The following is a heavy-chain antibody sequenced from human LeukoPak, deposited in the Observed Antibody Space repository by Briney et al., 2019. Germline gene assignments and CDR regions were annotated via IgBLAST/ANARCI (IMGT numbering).Heavy chain of an antibody. CDR1: GGSISSYY. CDR3: ARSYYYASGSHLDY. D-gene: IGHD3-10*01. J-gene: IGHJ4*02. Sequence: SETLSLTCTVSGGSISSYYWSWIRQPAGKGLEWIGRIYTSGSTNYNPSLRSRVTMSVDTSKNQFSLKLTSVTAADTAVYYCARSYYYASGSHLDYWGQGTLVTVSS. CDR2: IYTSGST. V-gene: IGHV4-4*07.